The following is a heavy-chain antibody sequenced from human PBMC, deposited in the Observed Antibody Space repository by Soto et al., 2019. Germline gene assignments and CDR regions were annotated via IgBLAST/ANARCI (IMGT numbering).Heavy chain of an antibody. V-gene: IGHV4-59*08. CDR3: ARHRYSYGVYYFDY. CDR2: IYYSGST. D-gene: IGHD5-18*01. CDR1: GGSISNYY. J-gene: IGHJ4*02. Sequence: QVQLQVSGPGLVKPSETLSLTCIVSGGSISNYYWSWIRQPPGKGLEWIGYIYYSGSTNYNPSLTSRVTISVETSKNQFSLKLSSVTAADTAVYYCARHRYSYGVYYFDYWDQGTLVTVSS.